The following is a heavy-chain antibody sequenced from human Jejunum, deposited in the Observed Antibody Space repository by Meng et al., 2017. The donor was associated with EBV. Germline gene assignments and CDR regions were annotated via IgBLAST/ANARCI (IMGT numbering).Heavy chain of an antibody. CDR1: SGSILSSNW. D-gene: IGHD2-21*01. CDR2: IYHSGST. CDR3: ASIHPSIDS. Sequence: QPKEAGPGLVKPSGTLSLTCAVSSGSILSSNWWPWVRQPPGKGLEWIGEIYHSGSTNYNPSLKSRITMSLDKSKNQFSLKLRSVTAADTVVYYCASIHPSIDSWGPGTLVTVSS. V-gene: IGHV4-4*02. J-gene: IGHJ4*02.